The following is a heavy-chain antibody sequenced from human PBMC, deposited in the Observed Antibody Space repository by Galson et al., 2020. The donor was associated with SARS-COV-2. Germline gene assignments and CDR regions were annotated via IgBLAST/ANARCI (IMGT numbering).Heavy chain of an antibody. J-gene: IGHJ6*03. V-gene: IGHV3-15*01. CDR1: GFTFSNAW. CDR3: AIRFGGLGYMDV. CDR2: IKRRIDGETT. D-gene: IGHD3-10*01. Sequence: GESLKISCAVFGFTFSNAWMIWVRQAPGKGLEWVGRIKRRIDGETTDYVASVKGRFIISRDDLKNTLYLHMNGLKTEDTGVYYCAIRFGGLGYMDVWGKGTTVTVSS.